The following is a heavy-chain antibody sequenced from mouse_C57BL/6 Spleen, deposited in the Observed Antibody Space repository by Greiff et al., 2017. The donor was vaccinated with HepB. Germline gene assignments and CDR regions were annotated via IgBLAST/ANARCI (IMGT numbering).Heavy chain of an antibody. Sequence: VQLQQPGAELVKPGASVKLSCKASGYTFTSYWIGWVKQRPGQGLEWIGDINPGSGSTNYNEKFKSKATLTVDKSSSTAYMQLSSLTSEDTAVYYCARGDYLAYWGQGTLVTVSA. CDR1: GYTFTSYW. J-gene: IGHJ3*01. D-gene: IGHD2-4*01. V-gene: IGHV1-55*01. CDR2: INPGSGST. CDR3: ARGDYLAY.